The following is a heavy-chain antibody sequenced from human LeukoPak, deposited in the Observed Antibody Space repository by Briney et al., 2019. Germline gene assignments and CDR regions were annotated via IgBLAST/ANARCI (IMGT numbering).Heavy chain of an antibody. CDR1: GGSISSYY. CDR2: IYYSGST. CDR3: ARGDFWSGYSWHY. V-gene: IGHV4-59*01. D-gene: IGHD3-3*01. J-gene: IGHJ4*02. Sequence: SETLSLTCTVSGGSISSYYWSWIRQPPGKGLEWIGYIYYSGSTNYNPSLKSRVTISVDTSKNQFSLKLSSVTAADTAVYYCARGDFWSGYSWHYWGQGTLVAVSS.